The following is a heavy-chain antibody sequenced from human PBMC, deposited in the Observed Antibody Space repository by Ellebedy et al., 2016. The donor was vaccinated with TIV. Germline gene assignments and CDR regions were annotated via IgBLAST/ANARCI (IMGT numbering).Heavy chain of an antibody. J-gene: IGHJ4*02. CDR2: VSTYNDHT. CDR3: ARDSSGVAVGDLHYFDY. CDR1: GYMSSSYG. Sequence: AASVKVSCKGLGYMSSSYGISWVRQAPGQGLEWMGWVSTYNDHTTYAQKFRDRVIMTSDTSTGTAFMELRSLTSDDTAVYYCARDSSGVAVGDLHYFDYWGQGTLVTVSS. V-gene: IGHV1-18*04. D-gene: IGHD3-22*01.